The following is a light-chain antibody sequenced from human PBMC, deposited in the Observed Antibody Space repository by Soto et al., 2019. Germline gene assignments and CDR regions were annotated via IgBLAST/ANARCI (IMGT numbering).Light chain of an antibody. Sequence: DIQMAQSPSTLSASVGDRVTITCRASQSISSWLAWYQQKPWKAPKLLIYKASGLESGVPSRFSGSGSGTEFTLTISSLQPDDFATYYCQQYNSFALTFGGGTKVDIK. J-gene: IGKJ4*01. V-gene: IGKV1-5*03. CDR3: QQYNSFALT. CDR2: KAS. CDR1: QSISSW.